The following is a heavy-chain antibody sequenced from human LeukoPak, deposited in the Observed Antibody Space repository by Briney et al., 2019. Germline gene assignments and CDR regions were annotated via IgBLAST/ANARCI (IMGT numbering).Heavy chain of an antibody. J-gene: IGHJ4*02. CDR3: TTPPD. CDR2: IKPIATGGTT. V-gene: IGHV3-15*01. Sequence: PGGSLRLSCTASGFSFSDAWMTWVRQAPGKGLEWVGRIKPIATGGTTEYAAPVKGRFTISRDDSKNTVYLQMNSLESEDTAVYYCTTPPDWGQGTLSPSPQ. CDR1: GFSFSDAW.